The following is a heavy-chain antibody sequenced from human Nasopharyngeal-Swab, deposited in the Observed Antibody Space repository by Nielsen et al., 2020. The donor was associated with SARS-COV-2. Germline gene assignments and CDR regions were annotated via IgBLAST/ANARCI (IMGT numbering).Heavy chain of an antibody. J-gene: IGHJ4*02. CDR1: GFTVSSNY. V-gene: IGHV3-66*01. CDR3: ARAGTYYDILTGYYKGGIDY. CDR2: IYSGGST. Sequence: GESLKISCAASGFTVSSNYMSWVRQAPGTGLEWVYVIYSGGSTSYANSVKGRFTISRDHSKNPLYLQMNSLRAEDTAVYYCARAGTYYDILTGYYKGGIDYWGQGTLVTVSS. D-gene: IGHD3-9*01.